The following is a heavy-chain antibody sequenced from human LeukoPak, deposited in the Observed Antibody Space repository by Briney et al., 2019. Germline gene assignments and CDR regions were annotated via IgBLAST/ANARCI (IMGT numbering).Heavy chain of an antibody. CDR1: GGSISNYY. CDR2: IYSTGNT. D-gene: IGHD3-22*01. V-gene: IGHV4-4*07. CDR3: ARVDYYGSTGYYYSAFDI. J-gene: IGHJ3*02. Sequence: SETLSLTCTVSGGSISNYYWSWIRQPAGKGLEWIGRIYSTGNTNYNPSLKSRVTMSVDTSKSQFSLKLSSVTAADTAVYYCARVDYYGSTGYYYSAFDIWGQGTMVTVSS.